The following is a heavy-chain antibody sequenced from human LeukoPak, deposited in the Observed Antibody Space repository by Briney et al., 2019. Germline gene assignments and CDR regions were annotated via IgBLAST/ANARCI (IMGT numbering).Heavy chain of an antibody. D-gene: IGHD1-26*01. CDR2: IIPIFGTA. CDR3: ATGPIVGVTGGMDV. Sequence: SVKVSCKASGGTFSSYVMSWVRQAPGQGLVWMGGIIPIFGTANYTQKFQGRVTITADESTSTAYMELSCLRSEDTAVYYCATGPIVGVTGGMDVWGQGTTVTVSS. V-gene: IGHV1-69*13. CDR1: GGTFSSYV. J-gene: IGHJ6*02.